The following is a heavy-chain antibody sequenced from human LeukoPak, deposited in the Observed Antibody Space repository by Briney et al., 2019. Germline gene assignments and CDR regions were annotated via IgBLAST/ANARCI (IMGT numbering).Heavy chain of an antibody. CDR3: ARVEGLLWFGEFIDY. CDR2: INSDGSST. D-gene: IGHD3-10*01. V-gene: IGHV3-74*01. Sequence: PGGSLRLSCAASGFTFSSYWMHWVRQAPGKGLVWVSRINSDGSSTSYADSVKGRFTISRDNAKNTLYLQMNSLRAEDTAVYYCARVEGLLWFGEFIDYWGQGTLVTVSS. CDR1: GFTFSSYW. J-gene: IGHJ4*02.